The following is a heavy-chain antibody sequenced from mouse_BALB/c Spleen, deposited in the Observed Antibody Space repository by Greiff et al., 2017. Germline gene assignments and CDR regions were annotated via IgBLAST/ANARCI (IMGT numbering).Heavy chain of an antibody. D-gene: IGHD2-2*01. J-gene: IGHJ4*01. CDR1: GYTFTSYW. Sequence: QVQLQQPGAELVKPGASVKLSCKASGYTFTSYWMHWVKQRPGQGLEWIGEINPSNGRTNYNEKFKSKATLTVDKSSSTAYMQLSSLTSEDSAVYYCARWDYGYDDAMDYWGAGTSVTVSS. CDR2: INPSNGRT. CDR3: ARWDYGYDDAMDY. V-gene: IGHV1S81*02.